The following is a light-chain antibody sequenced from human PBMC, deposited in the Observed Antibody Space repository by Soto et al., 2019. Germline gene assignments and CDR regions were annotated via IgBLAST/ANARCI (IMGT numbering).Light chain of an antibody. CDR1: QSVSSK. V-gene: IGKV3-15*01. CDR2: GAS. J-gene: IGKJ2*01. CDR3: QQYNNWPYT. Sequence: EIVMTQSPATLSVSPGERVTLSCRASQSVSSKLAWYQQKPGQAPRLLLYGASTRATGIPARFSGSGSGTEFTLTISSLQSEDFAVYYCQQYNNWPYTFGQGTELEIK.